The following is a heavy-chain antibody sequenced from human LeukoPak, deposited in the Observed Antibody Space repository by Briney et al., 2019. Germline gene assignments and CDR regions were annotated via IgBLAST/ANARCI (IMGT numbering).Heavy chain of an antibody. Sequence: GGSLRLSCTASGFTFGAYLISWVRQAPGQGLEWVGYIRGKAYGETPEYAASVKGRFTISRDDSNTIAYLQMNSLKTEDTAVYYCARASGYSSSWFQIGSAFDYWGQGTLVTVSS. D-gene: IGHD6-13*01. V-gene: IGHV3-49*04. CDR3: ARASGYSSSWFQIGSAFDY. J-gene: IGHJ4*02. CDR1: GFTFGAYL. CDR2: IRGKAYGETP.